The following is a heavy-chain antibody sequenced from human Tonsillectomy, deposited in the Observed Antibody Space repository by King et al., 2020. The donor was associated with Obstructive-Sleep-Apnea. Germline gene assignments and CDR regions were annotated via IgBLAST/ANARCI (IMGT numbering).Heavy chain of an antibody. D-gene: IGHD2-21*02. J-gene: IGHJ5*02. CDR3: AGDVPYCGGDCYTADWFDP. V-gene: IGHV4-39*07. CDR2: IYYSGST. Sequence: QLQESGPGLVKPSETLSLTCTVSGGSISSSNYYWGWIRQPPGKRLEWMGSIYYSGSTYYNPSLKSRVTISVDTSKNQFSLKLSSVTAADTAVYYFAGDVPYCGGDCYTADWFDPWGQGTLVTVSS. CDR1: GGSISSSNYY.